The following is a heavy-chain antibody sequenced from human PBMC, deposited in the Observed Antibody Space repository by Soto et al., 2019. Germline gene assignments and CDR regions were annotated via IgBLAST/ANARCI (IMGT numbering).Heavy chain of an antibody. Sequence: QVQLVQSGAEVKKPGSSVKVSCKASGGTFSSYTISWVRQAPGQGLEWMGRIIPILGIANYAQKFQGRVTITADKSTSTAYMELSSLRSEDTAVYYCARDREAAAGIHWFDPWGQGTLVTVSS. D-gene: IGHD6-13*01. CDR1: GGTFSSYT. CDR2: IIPILGIA. CDR3: ARDREAAAGIHWFDP. J-gene: IGHJ5*02. V-gene: IGHV1-69*08.